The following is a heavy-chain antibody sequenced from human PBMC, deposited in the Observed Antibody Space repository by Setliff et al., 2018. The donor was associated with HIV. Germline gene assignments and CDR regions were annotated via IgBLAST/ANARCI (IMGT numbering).Heavy chain of an antibody. CDR3: ARVYYGDLEY. J-gene: IGHJ4*02. D-gene: IGHD4-17*01. CDR1: GGSISSSNW. CDR2: IYFSGHT. V-gene: IGHV4-4*02. Sequence: SETLSLTCAVSGGSISSSNWWSWVRQPPGKGLEWIGEIYFSGHTNYNPSLKSRVTISADTSKNQFSLNLSSVTAADTAVYFCARVYYGDLEYWGQGTLVTVSS.